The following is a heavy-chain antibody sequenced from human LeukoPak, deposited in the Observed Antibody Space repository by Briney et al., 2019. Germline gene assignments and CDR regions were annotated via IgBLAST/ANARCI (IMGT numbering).Heavy chain of an antibody. J-gene: IGHJ4*02. CDR2: ISSSSSTI. D-gene: IGHD3-22*01. Sequence: PGGSLRLSCAASGFTFSDYYMSWIRQAPGKGLEWVSYISSSSSTIYYADSVKGRFTISRDNAKNSLYLQMNSLGAEDTAVYYCARVLHKRNYDSSTYYGYWGQGTLVTVSS. CDR1: GFTFSDYY. CDR3: ARVLHKRNYDSSTYYGY. V-gene: IGHV3-11*04.